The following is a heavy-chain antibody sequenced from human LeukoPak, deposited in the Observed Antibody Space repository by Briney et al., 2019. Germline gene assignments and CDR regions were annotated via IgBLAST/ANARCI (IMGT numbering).Heavy chain of an antibody. V-gene: IGHV4-59*12. D-gene: IGHD5-24*01. Sequence: PSETLSLTCTVSGGSISSYYWSWIRQPPGKGLEWIGYIYYSGSTNYNPSLKSRVTMSVDTSKNQFSLKLSSVTAADTAVYYCASEVRWLQFGGVFDYWGQGTLVTVSS. J-gene: IGHJ4*02. CDR3: ASEVRWLQFGGVFDY. CDR2: IYYSGST. CDR1: GGSISSYY.